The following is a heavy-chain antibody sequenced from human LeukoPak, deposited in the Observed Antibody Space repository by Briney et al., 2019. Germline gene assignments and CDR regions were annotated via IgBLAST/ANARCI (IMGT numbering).Heavy chain of an antibody. CDR2: MNSNSGNT. CDR3: ARQYSGSYGYYYYYYMDV. J-gene: IGHJ6*03. V-gene: IGHV1-8*01. D-gene: IGHD1-26*01. Sequence: GASVKVSCKASGYTFTSYDINWVRQATAQGLEWMGWMNSNSGNTGYAQKFQGRVTMTRNTSISTAYMELSSLRSEDTAVYYCARQYSGSYGYYYYYYMDVWGKGTTVTVSS. CDR1: GYTFTSYD.